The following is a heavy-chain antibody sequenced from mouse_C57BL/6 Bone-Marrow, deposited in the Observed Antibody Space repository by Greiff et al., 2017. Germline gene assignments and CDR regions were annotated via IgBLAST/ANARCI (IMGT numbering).Heavy chain of an antibody. V-gene: IGHV1-19*01. CDR1: GYTFTDYY. CDR2: INPYNGGT. CDR3: ARAYSNYVGFAY. D-gene: IGHD2-5*01. J-gene: IGHJ3*01. Sequence: VQLQQSGPVLVKPGASVKMSCKASGYTFTDYYMNWVKQSHGKSLEWIGVINPYNGGTSYNQKFKGKATLNVDKSSSTAYMELNSLTSEDSAVYYCARAYSNYVGFAYWGQGTLVTVSA.